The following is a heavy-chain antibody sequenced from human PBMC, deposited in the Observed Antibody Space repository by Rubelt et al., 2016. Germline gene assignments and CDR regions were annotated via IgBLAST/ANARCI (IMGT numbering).Heavy chain of an antibody. Sequence: QVQLQESGPGLVKPSETLSLTCSVSSGSFRSYYWTWIRLPPGKRMEWIGYIYHTGSNNYNPSLKSRVTMSVDTSKNEFSLWLIAVTASDKAGYYSATAYSHTYYHYMDVWCKGTTVTISS. V-gene: IGHV4-59*03. CDR2: IYHTGSN. J-gene: IGHJ6*03. D-gene: IGHD4-11*01. CDR3: ATAYSHTYYHYMDV. CDR1: SGSFRSYY.